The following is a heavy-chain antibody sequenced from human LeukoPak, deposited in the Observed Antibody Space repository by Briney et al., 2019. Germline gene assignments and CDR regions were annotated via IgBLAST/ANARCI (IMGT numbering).Heavy chain of an antibody. CDR1: GGTFSSYA. J-gene: IGHJ4*02. V-gene: IGHV1-69*05. Sequence: SVTVSFKASGGTFSSYAISWVRQAPGQGLEWMGGIIPIFGTANYAQKFQGRVTITTDESTSTAYMELSSLRSEDTAVYYCARTRWGVGVATIFDYWGQGTLVTVSS. D-gene: IGHD5-12*01. CDR3: ARTRWGVGVATIFDY. CDR2: IIPIFGTA.